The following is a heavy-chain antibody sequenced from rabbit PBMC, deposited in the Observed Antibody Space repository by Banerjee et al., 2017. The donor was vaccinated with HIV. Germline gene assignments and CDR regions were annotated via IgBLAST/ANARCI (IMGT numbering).Heavy chain of an antibody. CDR2: IYTGSTGST. V-gene: IGHV1S45*01. CDR1: GLDFSSSYW. D-gene: IGHD8-1*01. CDR3: ARDRYGGTYYNL. Sequence: QEQLEESGGDLVEPEGSLTLTCTASGLDFSSSYWICWVRQAPGKGLEWIACIYTGSTGSTYYASWAKGRFTISKTSSTTVTLQMTSLTAADTATYFCARDRYGGTYYNLWGPGTLVTVS. J-gene: IGHJ4*01.